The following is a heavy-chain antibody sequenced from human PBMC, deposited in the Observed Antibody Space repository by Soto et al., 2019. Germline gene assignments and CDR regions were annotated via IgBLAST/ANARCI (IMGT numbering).Heavy chain of an antibody. CDR3: ARAPLWFGDQSYFDY. J-gene: IGHJ4*02. CDR2: IYYSGST. D-gene: IGHD3-10*01. CDR1: GGSISSYY. V-gene: IGHV4-59*01. Sequence: PSETLSLTFTVSGGSISSYYWSWIRQPPGKGLEWIGYIYYSGSTNYNPSLKSRVTISVDTSKNQFSLKLSSVTAADTAVYYCARAPLWFGDQSYFDYWGQGTLVTVSS.